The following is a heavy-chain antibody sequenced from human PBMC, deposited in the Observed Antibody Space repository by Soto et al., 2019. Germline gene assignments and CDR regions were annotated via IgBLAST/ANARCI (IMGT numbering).Heavy chain of an antibody. J-gene: IGHJ6*02. CDR3: ARGGYRLRYFDWLFKVGKDYYYYGMDV. Sequence: PSENLSLTCTVSGASISSGDHYWSWIRQSPGKGLEWIGYIYYSGTTHYNPSLQSRVTLSVDTSKNQFSLKMSSVTAADTAVYYCARGGYRLRYFDWLFKVGKDYYYYGMDVWGQGTTVTVSS. D-gene: IGHD3-9*01. CDR1: GASISSGDHY. CDR2: IYYSGTT. V-gene: IGHV4-30-4*01.